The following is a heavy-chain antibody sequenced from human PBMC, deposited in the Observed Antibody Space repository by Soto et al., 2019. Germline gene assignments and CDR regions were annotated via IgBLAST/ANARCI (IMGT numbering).Heavy chain of an antibody. CDR1: GGTFSNYA. CDR3: ARGWETVGTTTPFAY. Sequence: SVKVSCKASGGTFSNYAINWVRQAPGQGLEWMGGIIPLFGTPNYAQKFQGRVTFTAHKSTGTAYMELRSLRSDDTAVYYCARGWETVGTTTPFAYWGQGTLVTVSS. CDR2: IIPLFGTP. J-gene: IGHJ4*02. D-gene: IGHD1-26*01. V-gene: IGHV1-69*06.